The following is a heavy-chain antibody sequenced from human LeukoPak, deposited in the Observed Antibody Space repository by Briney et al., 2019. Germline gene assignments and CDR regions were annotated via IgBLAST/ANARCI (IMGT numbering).Heavy chain of an antibody. CDR1: GYTFTSYG. D-gene: IGHD2-2*02. Sequence: GASVKVSCKASGYTFTSYGISWVRQAPGQGLEWMGWISAYNGNTNYAQKLQGRVTMTTDTSTSTAYMELSRLRSDDTAVYYCARLRAKIVVPAAIRPKYYYGMDVWGQGTTVTVSS. CDR3: ARLRAKIVVPAAIRPKYYYGMDV. J-gene: IGHJ6*02. CDR2: ISAYNGNT. V-gene: IGHV1-18*01.